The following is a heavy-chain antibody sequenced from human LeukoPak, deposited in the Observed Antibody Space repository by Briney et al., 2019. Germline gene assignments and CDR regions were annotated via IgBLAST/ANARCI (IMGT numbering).Heavy chain of an antibody. CDR1: GFTFRSYD. CDR3: ARGTRLGVVDY. V-gene: IGHV3-13*01. Sequence: GGSLRLSCAASGFTFRSYDMHWVRHATGRGLEWVSAIGTAGDTYYPGSVKGRFTISRENAKNSLCLQMNSLRAGDTAVYYCARGTRLGVVDYWGQGTLVTVSS. J-gene: IGHJ4*02. D-gene: IGHD3-16*01. CDR2: IGTAGDT.